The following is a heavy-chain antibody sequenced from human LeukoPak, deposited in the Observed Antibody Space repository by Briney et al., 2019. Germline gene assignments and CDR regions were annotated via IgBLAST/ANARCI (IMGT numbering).Heavy chain of an antibody. CDR1: GYTLTELS. J-gene: IGHJ4*02. CDR2: FDPEDGET. CDR3: ARGTNGGFEYYDSSGYSFDY. D-gene: IGHD3-22*01. V-gene: IGHV1-24*01. Sequence: ASVKVSCKVYGYTLTELSMHWVRQAPGKGLEWMGGFDPEDGETIYAQKFQGRVTMTEGKSTDTAYMELSRLRSDDTAVYYCARGTNGGFEYYDSSGYSFDYWGQGTLVTVSS.